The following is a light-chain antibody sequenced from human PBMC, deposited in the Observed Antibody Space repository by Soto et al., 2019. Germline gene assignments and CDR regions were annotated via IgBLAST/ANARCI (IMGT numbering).Light chain of an antibody. CDR1: SSDVVAYNY. CDR2: EVT. V-gene: IGLV2-14*01. Sequence: QSVLTQPASLSGSPGQSITISCTGTSSDVVAYNYVSWYQHHPGKVPKLLIYEVTNRPSGVSDRFSGSKSGNTASLTISGLQAEDEADYYCSSKRDSSTLFVFGTGTKVTVL. J-gene: IGLJ1*01. CDR3: SSKRDSSTLFV.